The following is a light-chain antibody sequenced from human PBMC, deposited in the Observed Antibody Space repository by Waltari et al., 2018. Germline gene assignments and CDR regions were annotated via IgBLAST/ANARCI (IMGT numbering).Light chain of an antibody. V-gene: IGLV2-23*02. J-gene: IGLJ2*01. CDR3: SSYAGSSKGV. CDR1: SSDVGNYKR. CDR2: AVS. Sequence: QSALTQPASVSGSPGQSITIPCTGTSSDVGNYKRVSWYQQHPGKAPKLMIYAVSKRPSGVSERFSGSKSGDMASLTISGLQPEDEAEYFCSSYAGSSKGVFGGGTKVTVL.